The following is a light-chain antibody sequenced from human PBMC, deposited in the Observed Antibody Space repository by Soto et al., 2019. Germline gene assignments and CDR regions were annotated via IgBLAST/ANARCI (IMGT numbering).Light chain of an antibody. CDR1: QSVSSSY. J-gene: IGKJ2*01. Sequence: EIVLTQSPGTLSLSPGERATLSCRASQSVSSSYLAWYQQKPGQAPRLLIYGASSRATGIPDRFSGSGSGTDFPLTISRLETEYFAVYYCQQYGSSPPYTFGQGTKLEIK. V-gene: IGKV3-20*01. CDR2: GAS. CDR3: QQYGSSPPYT.